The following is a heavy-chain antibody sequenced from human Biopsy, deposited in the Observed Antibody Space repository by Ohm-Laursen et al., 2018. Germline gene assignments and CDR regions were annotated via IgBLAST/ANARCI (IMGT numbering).Heavy chain of an antibody. CDR1: GGSISDYF. V-gene: IGHV4-4*07. Sequence: GTLSLTCTVSGGSISDYFWSWIRQPPDKGLEYIGRIYSSGRTFYNPSLKSRVTMSVATSDNQFSLKLSSVTAADTAVYFCARDAYGDYDTYY. D-gene: IGHD4-17*01. CDR2: IYSSGRT. J-gene: IGHJ6*03. CDR3: ARDAYGDYDTYY.